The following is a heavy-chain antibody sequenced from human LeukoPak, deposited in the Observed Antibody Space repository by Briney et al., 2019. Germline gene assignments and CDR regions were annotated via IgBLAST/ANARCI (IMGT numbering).Heavy chain of an antibody. CDR1: GGSFSGYY. V-gene: IGHV4-34*01. CDR3: ARSSFDYYYGMDV. J-gene: IGHJ6*02. Sequence: SETLSLTCAVYGGSFSGYYWSWIRQPPGKGLEWIGEINHSGSTNYNPSLKSRVTISVDKSKNQFSLKLSSVTAADTAVYYCARSSFDYYYGMDVWGQGTTVTVSS. CDR2: INHSGST.